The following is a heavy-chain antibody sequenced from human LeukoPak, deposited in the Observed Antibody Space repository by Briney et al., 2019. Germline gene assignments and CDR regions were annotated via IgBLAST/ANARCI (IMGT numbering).Heavy chain of an antibody. J-gene: IGHJ5*02. CDR1: GGSISSGSYY. D-gene: IGHD3-10*01. V-gene: IGHV4-61*02. CDR3: ARDSTYYYGSGSAGDWFDP. Sequence: TSETLSLTCTVSGGSISSGSYYWSWIRQPAGTGLEWIGRIYTSGSTNYNPSLKSRVTISVDTSKNQFSLKLSSVTAADTAVYYCARDSTYYYGSGSAGDWFDPWGQGTLVTVSS. CDR2: IYTSGST.